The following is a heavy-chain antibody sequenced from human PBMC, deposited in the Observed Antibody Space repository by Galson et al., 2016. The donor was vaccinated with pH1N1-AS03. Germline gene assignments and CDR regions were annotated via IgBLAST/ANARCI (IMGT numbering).Heavy chain of an antibody. CDR1: GFSFSSYG. D-gene: IGHD1-1*01. J-gene: IGHJ6*02. V-gene: IGHV3-30*02. CDR2: IPYDGNNK. CDR3: AKDRNDYRLHYFSGSDV. Sequence: SLRLSCAASGFSFSSYGMHWARQAPGKGLEWVAFIPYDGNNKYYSDSVKGRFTISRDYSKNTVDLQMNSLRAEDTAVYYCAKDRNDYRLHYFSGSDVWGQGTTVIVSS.